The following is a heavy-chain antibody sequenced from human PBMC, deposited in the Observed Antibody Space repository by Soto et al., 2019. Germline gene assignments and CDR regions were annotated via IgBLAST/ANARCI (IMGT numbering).Heavy chain of an antibody. Sequence: EVQLVETGGGLIQPGGSLRLSCAASGFTVSSNYMSWVRQAPGKGLEWVSVIYIGGSTYYADSVKGRFTISRDNSKNTLYLQMNNLRAEDTAVYYYARVGDRSGWLDAFDIWGQGTIVTVSS. CDR3: ARVGDRSGWLDAFDI. V-gene: IGHV3-53*02. D-gene: IGHD6-19*01. J-gene: IGHJ3*02. CDR1: GFTVSSNY. CDR2: IYIGGST.